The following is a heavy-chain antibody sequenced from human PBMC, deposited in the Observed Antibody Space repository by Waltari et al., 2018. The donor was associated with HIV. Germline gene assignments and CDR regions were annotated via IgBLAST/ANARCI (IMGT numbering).Heavy chain of an antibody. J-gene: IGHJ4*02. CDR3: ARDRGGSSSLVLDS. Sequence: QVQLVESGGGVVQPGRSLRLSCAASGFTFKNYGMHWVRQAPGKVLEWVAVIWYDGRNKYYADSGRGRFTISRDNSKNRLYLQMNSLGAEDTAVYYCARDRGGSSSLVLDSWGQGTLVTVSS. V-gene: IGHV3-33*01. D-gene: IGHD6-6*01. CDR2: IWYDGRNK. CDR1: GFTFKNYG.